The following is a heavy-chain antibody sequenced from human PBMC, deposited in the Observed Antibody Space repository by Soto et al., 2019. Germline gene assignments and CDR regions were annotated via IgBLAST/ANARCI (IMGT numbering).Heavy chain of an antibody. CDR1: GGTFIGYS. V-gene: IGHV3-21*01. CDR2: ISSSSSYI. D-gene: IGHD6-13*01. CDR3: ARAPPGISAGNTGMAV. Sequence: GGLLSVSWAAAGGTFIGYSGNRVRPDPGKGLEWVSSISSSSSYIYYADSVKGRFTISRDNAKNSLYRQMNSLRAEETAVYYCARAPPGISAGNTGMAVLGQGTSVP. J-gene: IGHJ6*02.